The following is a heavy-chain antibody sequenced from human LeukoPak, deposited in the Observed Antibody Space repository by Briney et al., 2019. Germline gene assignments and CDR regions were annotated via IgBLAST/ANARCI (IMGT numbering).Heavy chain of an antibody. Sequence: SETLSLTCTVSGGSISGYYWGWIRQPPGRGLEWIGNIYETGSTNYNPSLKSRVTISVDTSKNQFSLKLSSVTAADTAVYYCVRPDDNSFDFWGQGTMVTVSS. D-gene: IGHD3-9*01. CDR1: GGSISGYY. CDR2: IYETGST. CDR3: VRPDDNSFDF. V-gene: IGHV4-39*01. J-gene: IGHJ3*01.